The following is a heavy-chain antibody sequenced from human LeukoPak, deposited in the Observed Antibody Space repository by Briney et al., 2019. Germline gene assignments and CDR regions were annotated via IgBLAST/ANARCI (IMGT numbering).Heavy chain of an antibody. J-gene: IGHJ3*02. D-gene: IGHD4-17*01. CDR1: GFTFSDYS. CDR2: ISSGSSYI. CDR3: ARARGDYGDYVYAVDI. Sequence: GGSLRLSCAASGFTFSDYSMNWVRQAPGKGLEWVSSISSGSSYIYYADSVKGRFTISRDNAKNSLYLQMNSLRAEDTAVYYCARARGDYGDYVYAVDIWGKGTIVTVSA. V-gene: IGHV3-21*01.